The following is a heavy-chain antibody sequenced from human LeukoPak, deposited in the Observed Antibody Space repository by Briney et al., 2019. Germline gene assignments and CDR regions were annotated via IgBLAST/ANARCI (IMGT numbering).Heavy chain of an antibody. D-gene: IGHD6-19*01. CDR1: GFTFSSYA. J-gene: IGHJ4*02. Sequence: GGSLRLSCAASGFTFSSYAMNWVRQAPGKGLEWVSAISGSGTSTYYADSVKGRFTISSDNSKNTLFLQMNNLRADDTAVYYCARRSSGWSGFDYWGQGTLVTVSS. CDR3: ARRSSGWSGFDY. CDR2: ISGSGTST. V-gene: IGHV3-23*01.